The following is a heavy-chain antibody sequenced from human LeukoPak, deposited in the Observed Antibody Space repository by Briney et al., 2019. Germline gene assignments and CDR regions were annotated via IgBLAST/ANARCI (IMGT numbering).Heavy chain of an antibody. CDR2: ISSSSYI. J-gene: IGHJ4*02. CDR1: GFTFSSYS. V-gene: IGHV3-21*04. D-gene: IGHD3-22*01. CDR3: ARATYYYDSSGYYHY. Sequence: PGGSLRLSCAASGFTFSSYSMNWVRQAPGTGLEWVSSISSSSYIYYADSVKGRFTISRDNAKNSLYLQMNSLRAEDTAVYYCARATYYYDSSGYYHYWGQGTLVTVSS.